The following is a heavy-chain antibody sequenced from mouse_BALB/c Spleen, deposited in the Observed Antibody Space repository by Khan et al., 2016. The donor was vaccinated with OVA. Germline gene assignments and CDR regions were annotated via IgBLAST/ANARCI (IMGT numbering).Heavy chain of an antibody. CDR3: ARETSSWDFSFPY. CDR1: GYTFTNYV. D-gene: IGHD4-1*01. J-gene: IGHJ3*01. V-gene: IGHV1S136*01. CDR2: INPDNAGT. Sequence: VQLQQSGPELVEPGASVKMSCKASGYTFTNYVIHWVKQKPGQGLEWIGYINPDNAGTRYNEKFKGKATLTSDISSTPAYMELLSLTSEDSAVDYCARETSSWDFSFPYWGQGTLVTVSA.